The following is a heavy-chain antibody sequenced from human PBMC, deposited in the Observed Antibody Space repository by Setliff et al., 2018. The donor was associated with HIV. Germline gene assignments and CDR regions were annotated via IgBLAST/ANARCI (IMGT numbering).Heavy chain of an antibody. J-gene: IGHJ4*02. CDR2: INSDGSST. CDR3: ARDLADYYFDS. V-gene: IGHV3-74*01. CDR1: GFTFSSYW. D-gene: IGHD3-3*02. Sequence: PGGSLRLSCAASGFTFSSYWMHWVRQPPGKGLVWVSRINSDGSSTSYADSVKGRFTISRDAAKNTLYLQMNSLRAEDTAVYYCARDLADYYFDSWGQGTLVTVSS.